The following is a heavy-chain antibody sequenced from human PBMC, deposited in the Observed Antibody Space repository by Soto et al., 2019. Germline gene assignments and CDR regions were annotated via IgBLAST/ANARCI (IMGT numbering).Heavy chain of an antibody. V-gene: IGHV3-23*01. CDR1: GFSFSDYA. CDR2: ISRTGDSA. Sequence: EVHLLESGGALVQPGGSLTLSCAASGFSFSDYAMSWVRQAPGKGLEWVSSISRTGDSAHYADSVKGRFAISRDRSKNRLSLPMNSLRFEDTAVYYCAKGPDGSGYYHNWFDSWGQGTLITVSS. J-gene: IGHJ5*01. CDR3: AKGPDGSGYYHNWFDS. D-gene: IGHD3-22*01.